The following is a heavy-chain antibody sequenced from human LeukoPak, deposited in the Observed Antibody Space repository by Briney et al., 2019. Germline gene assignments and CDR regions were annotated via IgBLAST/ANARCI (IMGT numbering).Heavy chain of an antibody. V-gene: IGHV3-33*01. CDR2: IWYDGSNK. Sequence: GGSLRLSCAASGFTFSSYGMHWVRQAPGKGLEWVAVIWYDGSNKYYADSVKGRFTISRDNSKNTLYLQMNSLRAENTAVYYCARDFYDILTGYGVPIDYWGQGTLVTVSS. J-gene: IGHJ4*02. CDR3: ARDFYDILTGYGVPIDY. D-gene: IGHD3-9*01. CDR1: GFTFSSYG.